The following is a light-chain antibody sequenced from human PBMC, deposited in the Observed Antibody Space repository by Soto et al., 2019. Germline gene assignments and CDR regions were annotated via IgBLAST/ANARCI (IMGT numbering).Light chain of an antibody. J-gene: IGKJ1*01. Sequence: DIVMTQSPLSLPVTPGEPASISCRSSQSLLNSNGYNYLDWYLQKPGQSPQLLIYLGSNRASGVPDRLSGSGSGTDFTLKISRVEAEDVGVYHCMQALKAPPTFGQGTTVDI. CDR2: LGS. V-gene: IGKV2-28*01. CDR1: QSLLNSNGYNY. CDR3: MQALKAPPT.